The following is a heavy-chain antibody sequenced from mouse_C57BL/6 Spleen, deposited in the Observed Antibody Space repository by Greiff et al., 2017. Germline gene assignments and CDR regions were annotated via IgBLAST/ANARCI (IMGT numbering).Heavy chain of an antibody. J-gene: IGHJ2*01. D-gene: IGHD1-1*01. CDR1: GYAFTNYL. CDR3: ARRTVVAPYDD. CDR2: INPGSGGT. Sequence: QVQLQQSGAELVRPGTSVKVSCKASGYAFTNYLIEWVKQRPGQGLEWIGVINPGSGGTNYNEKFKGKATLTADKSSSTAYMQLSSLTSEDSAVYFCARRTVVAPYDDWGQGTTLTVSS. V-gene: IGHV1-54*01.